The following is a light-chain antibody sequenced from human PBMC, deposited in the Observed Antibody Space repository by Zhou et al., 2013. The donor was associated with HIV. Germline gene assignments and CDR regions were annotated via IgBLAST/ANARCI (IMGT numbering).Light chain of an antibody. J-gene: IGKJ4*01. CDR2: GAS. CDR1: QSVSSSY. V-gene: IGKV3D-20*02. Sequence: EIVLTQSPGTLSLSPGERATLSCRASQSVSSSYLAWYQQKPGQAPRLLIYGASSRATGIPDRFSGSGSGTDFTLTITSLEPEDFAVYYCQQRKSGLSFGGGTKVEI. CDR3: QQRKSGLS.